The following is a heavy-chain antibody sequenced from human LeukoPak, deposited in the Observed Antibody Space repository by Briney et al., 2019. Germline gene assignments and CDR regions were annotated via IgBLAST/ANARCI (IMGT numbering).Heavy chain of an antibody. J-gene: IGHJ4*02. CDR3: ARLGQPVAATDY. V-gene: IGHV3-23*01. D-gene: IGHD6-19*01. Sequence: GGSLRLSCAASRFTFSSYPMIWVRQAPGKGLEWVSAIGASGSTTYYADSVKGRFTISSDNSRTTLFLKMNSLRAEDTAVYYCARLGQPVAATDYWGQGALVTVSS. CDR2: IGASGSTT. CDR1: RFTFSSYP.